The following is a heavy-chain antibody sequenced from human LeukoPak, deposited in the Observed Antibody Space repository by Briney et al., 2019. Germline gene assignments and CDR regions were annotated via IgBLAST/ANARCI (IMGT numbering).Heavy chain of an antibody. V-gene: IGHV3-53*01. Sequence: GGSLRLSCAASGFTFSSYAMSWVRQAPGKGLEWVSLTYSGGSTYYADSVKGRFTISRDNSKNTLYLQMNSLRAEDTAVYYCASSGVFPHNPLDYWGQGTLVTVSS. CDR2: TYSGGST. CDR1: GFTFSSYA. CDR3: ASSGVFPHNPLDY. D-gene: IGHD6-19*01. J-gene: IGHJ4*02.